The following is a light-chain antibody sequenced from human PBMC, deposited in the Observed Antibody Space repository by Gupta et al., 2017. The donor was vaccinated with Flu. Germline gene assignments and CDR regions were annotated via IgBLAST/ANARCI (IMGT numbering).Light chain of an antibody. J-gene: IGLJ3*02. CDR2: DDS. V-gene: IGLV3-21*02. Sequence: SYVLTQPPPVSMAPGQTARITCGGNNIGSKSVHWYQQKPGQAPVLVVYDDSDRPSGIPDRFSGSNAGNTATLTISSVEAGDEADYYCQVWDSGSDQWVFGGGTKLTVL. CDR3: QVWDSGSDQWV. CDR1: NIGSKS.